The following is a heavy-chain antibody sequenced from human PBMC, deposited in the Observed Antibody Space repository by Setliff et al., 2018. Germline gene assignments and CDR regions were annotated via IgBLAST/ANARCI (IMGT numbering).Heavy chain of an antibody. CDR3: ARENGYCSGGACYFMFDY. Sequence: SETLSLTCTVSDGSSSSHYWCWIRQPPGKGLEWIGYIHFSGTTNYNPSLKSRVTLSLDTTKNQFSLELSSVTAVDTAMYYCARENGYCSGGACYFMFDYWGQGTLVTVSS. CDR2: IHFSGTT. D-gene: IGHD2-15*01. J-gene: IGHJ4*02. V-gene: IGHV4-59*11. CDR1: DGSSSSHY.